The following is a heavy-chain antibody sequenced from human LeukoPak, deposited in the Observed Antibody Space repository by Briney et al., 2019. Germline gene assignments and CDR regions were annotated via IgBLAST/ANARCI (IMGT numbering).Heavy chain of an antibody. CDR1: GFTFSNFG. J-gene: IGHJ5*02. D-gene: IGHD6-19*01. CDR2: ISSSSSYI. CDR3: ARSYSSGGFDP. V-gene: IGHV3-21*01. Sequence: GGSLRLSCAASGFTFSNFGMHWARRGPGKGLEWVSSISSSSSYIYYADSVKGRFTISRDNAKNSLYLQMNSLRAEDTAVYYCARSYSSGGFDPWGQGTLVTVSS.